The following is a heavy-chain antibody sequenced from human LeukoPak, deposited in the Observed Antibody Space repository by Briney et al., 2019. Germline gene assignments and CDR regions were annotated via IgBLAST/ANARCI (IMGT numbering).Heavy chain of an antibody. J-gene: IGHJ4*02. D-gene: IGHD3-16*01. CDR1: GFSFSSYA. V-gene: IGHV3-23*01. Sequence: GSLRLSSAASGFSFSSYAMTWARQAPVKGLEWVSAISGDGTRTYYADSVKGRFTISRDNSKNTLYLEMSSLRVEDTAIYYCAKWPEGAMDYFDYWGQGTLVTVSS. CDR2: ISGDGTRT. CDR3: AKWPEGAMDYFDY.